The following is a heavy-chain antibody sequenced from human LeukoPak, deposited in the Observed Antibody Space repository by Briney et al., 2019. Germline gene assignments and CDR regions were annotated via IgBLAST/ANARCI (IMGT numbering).Heavy chain of an antibody. D-gene: IGHD2-2*01. V-gene: IGHV1-18*01. CDR2: ISAYNGNT. CDR3: ASYCSSTSCSRRDNDY. CDR1: GYTFTSYG. Sequence: AASVKVSCKASGYTFTSYGISWVRQAPGQGLEWMGWISAYNGNTNYAQKLQGRVTMTTDTSTSTAYMELSSLRSEDTAVYYCASYCSSTSCSRRDNDYWGQGTLVTVSS. J-gene: IGHJ4*02.